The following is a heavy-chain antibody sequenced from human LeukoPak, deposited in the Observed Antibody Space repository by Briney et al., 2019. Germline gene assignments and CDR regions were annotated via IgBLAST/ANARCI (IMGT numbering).Heavy chain of an antibody. D-gene: IGHD6-6*01. CDR2: IKQDGTEI. V-gene: IGHV3-7*03. CDR3: ARDLEAARPGY. J-gene: IGHJ4*02. CDR1: GFTFSSYW. Sequence: GGSLRLSCAASGFTFSSYWMSWVRQAPGKGLEWVANIKQDGTEIYYLDSVKGRFTISRDYSKNTLYLQMSSLRADDTAIYYCARDLEAARPGYWGQGTLVTVSS.